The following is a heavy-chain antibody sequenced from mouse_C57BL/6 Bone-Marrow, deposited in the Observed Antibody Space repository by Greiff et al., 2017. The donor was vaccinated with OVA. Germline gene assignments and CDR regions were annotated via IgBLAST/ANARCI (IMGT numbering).Heavy chain of an antibody. CDR2: ISYDGST. D-gene: IGHD2-5*01. CDR3: ARDYSNYPAWFAY. CDR1: GYSITSGYY. J-gene: IGHJ3*01. Sequence: EVQLQESGPGLVKPSQSLSLSCSVTGYSITSGYYWNWIRQFPGNQLECVGYISYDGSTNYNPSLKNRTSITRDTSENHLFRKLNSVTTEDTATYYCARDYSNYPAWFAYWGQGTLVTVSA. V-gene: IGHV3-6*01.